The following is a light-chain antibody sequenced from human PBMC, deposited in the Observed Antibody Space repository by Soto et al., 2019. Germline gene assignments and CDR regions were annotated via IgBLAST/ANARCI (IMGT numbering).Light chain of an antibody. J-gene: IGLJ2*01. CDR1: SGYSNYK. CDR3: GAAHGCGSNLVGV. Sequence: QSVLTQPPSASASLGASVTLTCTLSSGYSNYKVDWYQQRPGKGPRFVMRVGTGGIVGSKGDGIPDRFSVLGSGLNRYLTIKNIQEADESHSPWGAAHGCGSNLVGVFGGGTKLTVL. CDR2: VGTGGIVG. V-gene: IGLV9-49*01.